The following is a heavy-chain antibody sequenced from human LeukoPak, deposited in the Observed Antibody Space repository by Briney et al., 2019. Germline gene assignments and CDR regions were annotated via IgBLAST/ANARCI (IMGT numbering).Heavy chain of an antibody. CDR3: ARASVDHSIVAGDYFDY. CDR2: ISQSAIA. V-gene: IGHV4-38-2*01. CDR1: GYSINNAHY. Sequence: ASETLSLTCAVSGYSINNAHYWAWIRQPPGKGLEWIGNISQSAIASYNPSLKSRVTISLDTSNSHFSLDLRSVTAADTAVYFWARASVDHSIVAGDYFDYWGQGTLVSVSS. J-gene: IGHJ4*02. D-gene: IGHD2-15*01.